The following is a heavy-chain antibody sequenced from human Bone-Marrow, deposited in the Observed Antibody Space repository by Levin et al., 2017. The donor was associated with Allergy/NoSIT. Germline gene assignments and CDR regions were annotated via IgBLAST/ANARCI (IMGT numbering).Heavy chain of an antibody. J-gene: IGHJ3*02. Sequence: RTGGSLRLSCATSGFTFSKYGMYWVRQAPGKGLEWVALISYEGSSKYYGDSVKGRFTVSRDNSKNTLYLQMSSLTTKDTAVYYCAKHKEQWLNYDALDIWGHGTMVTVSS. V-gene: IGHV3-30*18. CDR1: GFTFSKYG. CDR2: ISYEGSSK. CDR3: AKHKEQWLNYDALDI. D-gene: IGHD5-12*01.